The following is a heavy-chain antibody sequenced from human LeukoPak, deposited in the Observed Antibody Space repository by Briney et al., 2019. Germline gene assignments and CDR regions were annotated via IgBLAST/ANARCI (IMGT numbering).Heavy chain of an antibody. J-gene: IGHJ5*02. V-gene: IGHV1-69*13. D-gene: IGHD3-22*01. CDR2: IIPIFGTA. CDR3: ARDRMNYYDSSGFHWFDP. CDR1: GGTFSSYA. Sequence: SVKVSCKASGGTFSSYAISWVRQAPGQGLEWMGGIIPIFGTANYAQKFQGRVTVTADESTSTAYMELSSLRSEDTAVYYCARDRMNYYDSSGFHWFDPWGQGTLVTVSS.